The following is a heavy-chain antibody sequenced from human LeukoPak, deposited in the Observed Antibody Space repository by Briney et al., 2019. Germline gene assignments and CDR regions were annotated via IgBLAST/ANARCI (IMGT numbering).Heavy chain of an antibody. V-gene: IGHV4-39*01. Sequence: SETLSLTCTVSGGSISSSSYYWGWIRQPPGKGLEWIRSIYYSRSIYYNPSLKSRVTIAVDTSKNQFSLKLSSVTAADTALYYCARPWGYSYGYNWFDPWGQGTLVTVSS. J-gene: IGHJ5*02. D-gene: IGHD5-18*01. CDR1: GGSISSSSYY. CDR3: ARPWGYSYGYNWFDP. CDR2: IYYSRSI.